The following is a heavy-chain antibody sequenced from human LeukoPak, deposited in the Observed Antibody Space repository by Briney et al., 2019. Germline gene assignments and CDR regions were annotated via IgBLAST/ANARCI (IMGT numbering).Heavy chain of an antibody. D-gene: IGHD2-21*01. V-gene: IGHV3-21*01. Sequence: PGGSLRLSCSASGFTFSSYSMNWVRQAPGKGLEWVSSISSSSGYIYYADSVKGRFTISRDNAKNSLYLQMNSLRAEDTAVYYCARPLFAGPHIYDAFDIWGQGTMVTVSS. CDR2: ISSSSGYI. J-gene: IGHJ3*02. CDR1: GFTFSSYS. CDR3: ARPLFAGPHIYDAFDI.